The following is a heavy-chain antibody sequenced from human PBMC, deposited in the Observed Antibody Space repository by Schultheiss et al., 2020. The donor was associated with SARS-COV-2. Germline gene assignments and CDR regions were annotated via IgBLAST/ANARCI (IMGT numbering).Heavy chain of an antibody. Sequence: SETLSLTCTVSGGSISSGGYYWSWIRQHPGKGLEWIGYIYHSGSTNYNPSLKSRVTISVDTSKNQFSLKLSSVTAADTAVYYCARSASSIAARGHYYYYYMDVWGKGTTVTVSS. CDR2: IYHSGST. D-gene: IGHD6-6*01. V-gene: IGHV4-61*08. CDR1: GGSISSGGYY. CDR3: ARSASSIAARGHYYYYYMDV. J-gene: IGHJ6*03.